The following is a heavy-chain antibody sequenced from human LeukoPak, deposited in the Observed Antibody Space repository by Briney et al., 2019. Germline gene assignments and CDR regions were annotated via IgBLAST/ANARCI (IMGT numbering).Heavy chain of an antibody. CDR2: IYGSGTT. CDR3: ARDPVGSNWFDP. V-gene: IGHV4-4*07. Sequence: SETLSLTCTVSGGSINTYYWSWIRQPAGKGLEWIGRIYGSGTTNYNPSLKSRVTISADMSKNQFSLRLSSVTAADTAVYYCARDPVGSNWFDPWGQGTLVTVSS. J-gene: IGHJ5*02. D-gene: IGHD3-10*01. CDR1: GGSINTYY.